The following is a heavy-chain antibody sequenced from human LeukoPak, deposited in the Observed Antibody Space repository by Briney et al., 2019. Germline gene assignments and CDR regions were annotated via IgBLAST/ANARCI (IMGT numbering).Heavy chain of an antibody. V-gene: IGHV3-21*01. D-gene: IGHD5-18*01. CDR1: GFTFSSHA. Sequence: GGSLRLSCTASGFTFSSHAMSWVRQAPGKGLEWVSSISSSSSYIYYADSVKGRFTISRDNAKNSLYLQMNSLRAEDTAVYYCASNESPPNTAMVTSGYYYYMDVWGKGTTVTVSS. CDR3: ASNESPPNTAMVTSGYYYYMDV. J-gene: IGHJ6*03. CDR2: ISSSSSYI.